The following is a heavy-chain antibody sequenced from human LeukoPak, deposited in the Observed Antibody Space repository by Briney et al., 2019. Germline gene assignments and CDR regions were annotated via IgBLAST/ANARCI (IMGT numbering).Heavy chain of an antibody. D-gene: IGHD1-26*01. Sequence: SETLSLTCTVSGGSISSYYWSWIRQPPGKGLEWIGYLFHSGTRRYNPSLKSRVTISADTTKNQFFLSLNSTTAADTAVYFCARLGSYHDFWGQGALVTVSS. V-gene: IGHV4-59*08. CDR3: ARLGSYHDF. CDR1: GGSISSYY. J-gene: IGHJ4*02. CDR2: LFHSGTR.